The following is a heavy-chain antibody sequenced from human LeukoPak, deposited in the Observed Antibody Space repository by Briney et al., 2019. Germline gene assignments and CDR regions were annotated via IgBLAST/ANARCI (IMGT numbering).Heavy chain of an antibody. Sequence: GGSLRLSCAGSGFSIYDYAMSWVRQAPGKGLEWVSDIRATSGIRYYADSVKGRFTISRDNSKNTLFLQTNRLRADDTAVYFCARDSNFYDSLTFYAMDVWGQGTTVTVSS. CDR2: IRATSGIR. J-gene: IGHJ6*02. CDR1: GFSIYDYA. CDR3: ARDSNFYDSLTFYAMDV. D-gene: IGHD3-3*01. V-gene: IGHV3-23*01.